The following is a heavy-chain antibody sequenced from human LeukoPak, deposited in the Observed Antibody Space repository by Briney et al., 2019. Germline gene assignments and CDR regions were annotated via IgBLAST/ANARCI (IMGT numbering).Heavy chain of an antibody. V-gene: IGHV3-53*01. CDR3: ARGVRGLKRAFDI. Sequence: GGSLRLSCAASGFTVSSNYMSWVRQAPGKGLEWVSVIYSGGSTYYADSVKGRFTISRDNSKNTLYLQMNSLRAGDTAVYYCARGVRGLKRAFDIWGQGTMVTVSS. D-gene: IGHD3-10*01. CDR2: IYSGGST. CDR1: GFTVSSNY. J-gene: IGHJ3*02.